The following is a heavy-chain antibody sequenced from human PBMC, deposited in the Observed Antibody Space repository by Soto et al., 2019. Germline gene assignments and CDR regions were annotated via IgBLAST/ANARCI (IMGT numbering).Heavy chain of an antibody. CDR2: IYYSGST. CDR3: ARDTEGYSSSRWNWFDP. Sequence: QVQLQESGPGLVKPSQTLSLTCTVSGGSISSGGYYWSWIRQHPGKGLEWIGYIYYSGSTYYNPSLESRVNVSVDTSKNQFSLKLSSVTAAVTAVYYCARDTEGYSSSRWNWFDPWGQGTLVTVSS. D-gene: IGHD6-13*01. V-gene: IGHV4-31*03. CDR1: GGSISSGGYY. J-gene: IGHJ5*02.